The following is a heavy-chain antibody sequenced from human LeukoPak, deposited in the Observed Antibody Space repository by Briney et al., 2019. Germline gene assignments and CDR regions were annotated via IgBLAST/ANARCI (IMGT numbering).Heavy chain of an antibody. CDR2: TSSNGGST. Sequence: GGSLRLSCSASGFTFCRYAMHWVRQAPGKGLEYVSATSSNGGSTYYADSVKGRFTSSRDNSRNTLHLQMSSLRVEDTAVYYCVKDSSSGSYFDYWGQGTLVTVSS. CDR3: VKDSSSGSYFDY. CDR1: GFTFCRYA. V-gene: IGHV3-64D*06. J-gene: IGHJ4*02. D-gene: IGHD3-10*01.